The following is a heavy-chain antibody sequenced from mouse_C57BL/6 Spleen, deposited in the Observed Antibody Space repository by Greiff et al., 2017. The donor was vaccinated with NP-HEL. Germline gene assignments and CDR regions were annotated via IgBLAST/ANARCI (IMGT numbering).Heavy chain of an antibody. CDR2: ISYDGSN. V-gene: IGHV3-6*01. CDR3: AREETTVGYYFDY. Sequence: EVKLMESGPGLVKPSQSLSLTCSVTGYSITSGYYWNWIRQFPGNKLEWMGYISYDGSNNYNPSLKNRISITRDTSKNQFFLKLNSVTTEDTATYYCAREETTVGYYFDYWGQGTTLTVSS. CDR1: GYSITSGYY. J-gene: IGHJ2*01. D-gene: IGHD1-1*01.